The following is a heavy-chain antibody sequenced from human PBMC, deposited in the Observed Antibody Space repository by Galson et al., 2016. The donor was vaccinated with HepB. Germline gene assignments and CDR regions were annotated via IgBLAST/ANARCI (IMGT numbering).Heavy chain of an antibody. V-gene: IGHV3-11*01. D-gene: IGHD2-2*01. J-gene: IGHJ4*02. CDR2: ISSTGYTK. CDR1: AFTFSDYY. Sequence: SLRLSCAGSAFTFSDYYLVWIRQAPGKGLEWISYISSTGYTKFYSDSVRDRFTISRDNATTSLFLQMNSLRADDSALYYCARGQRNSYFFDLWGQGTLVTVSS. CDR3: ARGQRNSYFFDL.